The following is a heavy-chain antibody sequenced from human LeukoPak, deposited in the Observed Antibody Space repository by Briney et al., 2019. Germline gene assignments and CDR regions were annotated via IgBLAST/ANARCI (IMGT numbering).Heavy chain of an antibody. V-gene: IGHV1-8*01. J-gene: IGHJ6*03. CDR1: GDTFTIYD. Sequence: GASVKVSSKESGDTFTIYDINWVRQAPGEGGEWRGWMNPKSGNTGYAQNFQCRVTMTINTSISTAYMELSILRSEDTAVYYCARVEGSFCSGRAIYYYYYIDVWGKGTTATVS. CDR3: ARVEGSFCSGRAIYYYYYIDV. D-gene: IGHD3-3*01. CDR2: MNPKSGNT.